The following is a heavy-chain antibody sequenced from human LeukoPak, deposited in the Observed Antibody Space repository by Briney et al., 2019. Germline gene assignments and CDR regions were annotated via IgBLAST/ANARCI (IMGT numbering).Heavy chain of an antibody. D-gene: IGHD6-6*01. CDR2: IIPIFGTA. V-gene: IGHV1-69*05. Sequence: SVKVSCKASGGTFSSYAISWVRQAPGQGLEWMGGIIPIFGTANYAQKFQGRVTITTDESTSTASMELSSLRSEDTAVYYCAREGSSSSFNFDYWGQGTLVTVSS. J-gene: IGHJ4*02. CDR3: AREGSSSSFNFDY. CDR1: GGTFSSYA.